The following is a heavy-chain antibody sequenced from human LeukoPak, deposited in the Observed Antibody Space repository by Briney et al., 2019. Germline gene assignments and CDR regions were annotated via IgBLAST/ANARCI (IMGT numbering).Heavy chain of an antibody. CDR2: IYYSGSP. CDR1: GGSISSSSYY. V-gene: IGHV4-39*07. CDR3: ARGNMVRGFVARYYFAY. Sequence: SETLSLTCTVSGGSISSSSYYWGWIRQPPGKGLEWIGSIYYSGSPYYNPSLKGRVTISVDTSMNQFSLKLSSVTAADTAVYYCARGNMVRGFVARYYFAYWGQGTLVTVSS. D-gene: IGHD3-10*01. J-gene: IGHJ4*02.